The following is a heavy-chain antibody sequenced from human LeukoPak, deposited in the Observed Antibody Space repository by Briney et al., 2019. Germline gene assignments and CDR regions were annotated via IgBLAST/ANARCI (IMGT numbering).Heavy chain of an antibody. CDR2: ISGSGGTT. V-gene: IGHV3-23*01. D-gene: IGHD1-1*01. J-gene: IGHJ4*02. Sequence: GGSLRLSCAASGITFSDYYMSWIRRAPGKGPEWVSVISGSGGTTYYADSVKGRFTISRDNSKNTLYLQMNSLRVEDTAIYHCARESGGHDYWGQGTLVTVSS. CDR1: GITFSDYY. CDR3: ARESGGHDY.